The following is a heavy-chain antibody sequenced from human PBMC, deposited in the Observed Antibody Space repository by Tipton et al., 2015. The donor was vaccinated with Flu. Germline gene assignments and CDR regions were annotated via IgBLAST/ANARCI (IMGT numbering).Heavy chain of an antibody. D-gene: IGHD6-13*01. V-gene: IGHV4-31*03. Sequence: TLSLTCTVSGGSISSGGYYWSWIRQHPGKGLERIGYIYYSGSTYYNPSLKSRVTISVDTSKNQFSLKLSSVTAADTAVYYCASRVRIAAAGVYFQHWGQGTLVTVSS. J-gene: IGHJ1*01. CDR2: IYYSGST. CDR1: GGSISSGGYY. CDR3: ASRVRIAAAGVYFQH.